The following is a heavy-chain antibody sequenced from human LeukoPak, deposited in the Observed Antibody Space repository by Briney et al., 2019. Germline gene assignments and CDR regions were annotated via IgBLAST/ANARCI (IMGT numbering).Heavy chain of an antibody. CDR1: ASTVISDA. CDR2: ISGSGGST. V-gene: IGHV3-23*01. D-gene: IGHD5-24*01. CDR3: AKDLKMTNYFDY. Sequence: GRSLRPARAASASTVISDATSSVRQAPGKGLGWVSAISGSGGSTYYADSVKGRFTISRDNSKNTLYLQMNSLRAEDTAVYYCAKDLKMTNYFDYWGQGTLVTVSS. J-gene: IGHJ4*02.